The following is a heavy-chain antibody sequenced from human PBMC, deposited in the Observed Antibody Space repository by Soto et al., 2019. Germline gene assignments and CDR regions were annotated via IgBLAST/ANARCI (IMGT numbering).Heavy chain of an antibody. D-gene: IGHD6-13*01. CDR3: ARVAVITAAGTSDY. V-gene: IGHV3-11*06. CDR1: GFTFSDYY. Sequence: GGSLRLSCAASGFTFSDYYMSWIRQVPGKGLEWVAYISGTSDSIPYADSVKGRFTISRDNAKNSPYLQMNSLRAEDTAVYYCARVAVITAAGTSDYWGQGTLVTGSS. J-gene: IGHJ4*02. CDR2: ISGTSDSI.